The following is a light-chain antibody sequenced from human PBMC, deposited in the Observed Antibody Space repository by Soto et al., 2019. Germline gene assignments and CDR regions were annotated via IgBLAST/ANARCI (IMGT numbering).Light chain of an antibody. V-gene: IGKV1-33*01. CDR1: QDISNY. CDR2: DAS. J-gene: IGKJ4*01. CDR3: QQYDNLPLT. Sequence: DIQMTQSPSSLSAAIGDRVTITCQASQDISNYLNWYQQKPGKAPKLLIYDASNFETGVPSRFSGRGSGTDFTFPISSLHPEDSATYDCQQYDNLPLTFGGGTKVEI.